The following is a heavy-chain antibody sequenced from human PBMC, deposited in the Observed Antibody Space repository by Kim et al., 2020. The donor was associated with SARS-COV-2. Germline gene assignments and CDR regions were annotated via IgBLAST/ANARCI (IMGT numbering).Heavy chain of an antibody. Sequence: GGSLRLSCAASGFTFTAYSMNWVRQAPGKGLEWISHLSRSLEHIWYADSVKGRFTVSRDKAEKSLFLQMNSLRDEDTAVYYCVRDNDWAFDVWGQGTMVAVSS. D-gene: IGHD1-1*01. J-gene: IGHJ3*01. CDR2: LSRSLEHI. V-gene: IGHV3-48*02. CDR3: VRDNDWAFDV. CDR1: GFTFTAYS.